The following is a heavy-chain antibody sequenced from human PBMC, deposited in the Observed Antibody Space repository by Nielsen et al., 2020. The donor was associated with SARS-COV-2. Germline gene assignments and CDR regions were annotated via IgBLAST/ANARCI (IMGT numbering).Heavy chain of an antibody. CDR2: INSDGSST. Sequence: LSLTCAASGFTVSSNYMSWVRQAPGKGLVWVSRINSDGSSTSYADSVKGRFTISRDNAKNTLYLQMNSLRAEDTAVYYCARVRVREQLVDDDAFDIWGQGTMVTVSS. CDR3: ARVRVREQLVDDDAFDI. CDR1: GFTVSSNY. V-gene: IGHV3-74*01. D-gene: IGHD6-13*01. J-gene: IGHJ3*02.